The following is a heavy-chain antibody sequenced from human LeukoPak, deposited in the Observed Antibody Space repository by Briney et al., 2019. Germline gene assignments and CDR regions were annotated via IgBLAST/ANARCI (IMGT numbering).Heavy chain of an antibody. CDR2: ISGTSTSI. CDR1: GFTFSSYS. CDR3: ARCTTGRTFGSLREIKRSREIDY. J-gene: IGHJ4*02. Sequence: PGGSLRLSCAASGFTFSSYSMNWVRQAPGKGLEWVSSISGTSTSIYYADSVKGRFTISRDNAKNSLYLQMNSLRVEDTAVYYCARCTTGRTFGSLREIKRSREIDYWGQGTLVTVSS. D-gene: IGHD1-1*01. V-gene: IGHV3-21*01.